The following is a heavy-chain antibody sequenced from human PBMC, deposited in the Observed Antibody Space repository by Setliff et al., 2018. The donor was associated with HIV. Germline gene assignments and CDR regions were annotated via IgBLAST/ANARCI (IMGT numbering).Heavy chain of an antibody. CDR1: GFSIRSGHY. J-gene: IGHJ5*02. CDR3: ARRWGIRGYSS. V-gene: IGHV4-38-2*01. CDR2: IYYTGST. D-gene: IGHD5-18*01. Sequence: SETLSLTCDVSGFSIRSGHYWAWIRQPPGKGLEWIGSIYYTGSTNYNPSLKSRVTISVDTSKNQFSLKLYPVTAADTSVYYCARRWGIRGYSSWGQGTLVTV.